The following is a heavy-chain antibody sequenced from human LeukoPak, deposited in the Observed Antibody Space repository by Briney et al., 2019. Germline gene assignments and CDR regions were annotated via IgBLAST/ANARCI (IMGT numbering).Heavy chain of an antibody. CDR3: ARDFDY. J-gene: IGHJ4*02. CDR2: IYTSGST. Sequence: SQTLSLTCTVSGGSISSGSYYWSWIRQPAGKGLEWIGRIYTSGSTNYNPSLKSRVTISVDTSKNQFSLKLSFVTAADTAVCYCARDFDYWGQGTLVTVSS. V-gene: IGHV4-61*02. CDR1: GGSISSGSYY.